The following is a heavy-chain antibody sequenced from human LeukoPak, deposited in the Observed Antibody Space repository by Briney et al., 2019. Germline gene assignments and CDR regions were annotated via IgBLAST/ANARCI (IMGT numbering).Heavy chain of an antibody. J-gene: IGHJ6*02. D-gene: IGHD3-22*01. CDR3: ARGLDYYDSSGYYYYYGMDV. CDR2: IYYSGST. CDR1: GGSISSYY. Sequence: SETLSLTCTVSGGSISSYYWSWIRQPPGKGLEWIGYIYYSGSTNYSPSLKSRVTISVDTSKNQFSLKLSSVTAADTAVYYCARGLDYYDSSGYYYYYGMDVWGQGTTVTVSS. V-gene: IGHV4-59*01.